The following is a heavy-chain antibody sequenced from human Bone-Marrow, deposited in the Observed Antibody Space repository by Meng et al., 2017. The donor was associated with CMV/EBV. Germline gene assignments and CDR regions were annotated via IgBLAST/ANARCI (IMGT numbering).Heavy chain of an antibody. CDR3: ARGHPPVVAATTRGFVLDY. CDR1: GGTFSSYA. D-gene: IGHD2-15*01. J-gene: IGHJ4*02. Sequence: ASVKVSCKASGGTFSSYAISWVRQAPGQGLEWMGIINPSGGSTSYAQKFQGRVTMTRDTSTSTVYMELSSLRSEDTAVYYCARGHPPVVAATTRGFVLDYWGQGTLVTVSS. V-gene: IGHV1-46*01. CDR2: INPSGGST.